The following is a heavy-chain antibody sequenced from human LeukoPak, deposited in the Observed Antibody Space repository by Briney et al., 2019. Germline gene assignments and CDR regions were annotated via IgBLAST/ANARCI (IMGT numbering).Heavy chain of an antibody. Sequence: ASVKVSCKASGYTFTSYDINWVRQAPGQGLEWMGRIIPILNSANYAQKFQDRVTITADKSTTTTYMELTSLTSEDTAVYYCARDVSYYYDNSGSPYWGQGTLVTVSS. V-gene: IGHV1-69*04. J-gene: IGHJ4*02. D-gene: IGHD3-22*01. CDR1: GYTFTSYD. CDR3: ARDVSYYYDNSGSPY. CDR2: IIPILNSA.